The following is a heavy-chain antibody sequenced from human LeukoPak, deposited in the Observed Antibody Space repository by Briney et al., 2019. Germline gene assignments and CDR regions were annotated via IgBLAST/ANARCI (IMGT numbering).Heavy chain of an antibody. CDR2: IRYDGSNK. V-gene: IGHV3-30*02. CDR1: GFTFSSYG. D-gene: IGHD5-12*01. CDR3: AKLPDIVATEGSYFDY. J-gene: IGHJ4*02. Sequence: GGSLRLSCAASGFTFSSYGMHWVRQAPGKGLEWVAFIRYDGSNKYYADSVKGRFTISRDNSKNTLYLQMNSLRAEDTAVYYCAKLPDIVATEGSYFDYWGQGTLVTVSS.